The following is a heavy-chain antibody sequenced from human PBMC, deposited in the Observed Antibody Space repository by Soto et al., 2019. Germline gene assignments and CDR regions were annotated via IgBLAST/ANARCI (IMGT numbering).Heavy chain of an antibody. J-gene: IGHJ4*01. CDR1: GCTFGSYW. CDR3: ARDSGYGSSASVNHYLDY. Sequence: EVQLEESGGGLVQPGGSLRLSCAASGCTFGSYWMSWVRQAPGKGPEWLATIKWDASEKKYVASVKGRFTTSRDNAKHALYLQMDSLRAEDTAVYSCARDSGYGSSASVNHYLDYWGQGTLVTVSS. D-gene: IGHD3-10*01. V-gene: IGHV3-7*01. CDR2: IKWDASEK.